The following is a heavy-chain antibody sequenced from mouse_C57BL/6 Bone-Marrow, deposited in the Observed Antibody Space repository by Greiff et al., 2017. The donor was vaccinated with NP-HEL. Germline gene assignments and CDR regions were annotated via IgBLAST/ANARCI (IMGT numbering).Heavy chain of an antibody. CDR1: GFNIKDDY. CDR3: TTYSNYAMDY. Sequence: EVQLQQSGAELVRPGASVKLSCTASGFNIKDDYMHWVKQRPEQGLEWIGWIDPENGDTEYASKLQGKATITADTSSNTAYLQLSSLTSEDTAVYYCTTYSNYAMDYWGQGTSVTVSS. V-gene: IGHV14-4*01. D-gene: IGHD2-5*01. CDR2: IDPENGDT. J-gene: IGHJ4*01.